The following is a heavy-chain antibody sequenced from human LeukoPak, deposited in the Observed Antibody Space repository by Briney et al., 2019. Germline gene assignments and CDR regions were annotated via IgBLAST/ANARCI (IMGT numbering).Heavy chain of an antibody. CDR3: AREAWDCGGDCYDY. D-gene: IGHD2-21*02. CDR2: ISSDSRHS. Sequence: GGSLRLSCAASGFAFNVYSMNWIRQVPGKGLQWFSSISSDSRHSFYADSVRGRFIISRDNAKNSLYLEMNSLAAEDTAIYYCAREAWDCGGDCYDYWGQGTLVTVSS. CDR1: GFAFNVYS. V-gene: IGHV3-21*01. J-gene: IGHJ4*02.